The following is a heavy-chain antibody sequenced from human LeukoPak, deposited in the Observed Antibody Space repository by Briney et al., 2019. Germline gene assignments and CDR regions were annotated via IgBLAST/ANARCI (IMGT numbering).Heavy chain of an antibody. D-gene: IGHD3-10*01. J-gene: IGHJ3*02. Sequence: PSETLSLTCTVSGGSISRISYYWGWIRQPPGKGLEWIGSIYYSGSTYYNPSLKRRVTISVDTSKNQFSLKLSSVTAADTAVYYCARHLITMAWGGAFDIWGQGTMVTVSS. V-gene: IGHV4-39*01. CDR2: IYYSGST. CDR3: ARHLITMAWGGAFDI. CDR1: GGSISRISYY.